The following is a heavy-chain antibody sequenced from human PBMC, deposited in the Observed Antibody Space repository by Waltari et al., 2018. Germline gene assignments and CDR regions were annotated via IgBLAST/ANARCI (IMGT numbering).Heavy chain of an antibody. CDR2: INLDGRIT. J-gene: IGHJ5*01. CDR3: VKYSSALLGDS. CDR1: GFTFSSYW. Sequence: EVQLVESGGGLVQPGGSLRLSCAASGFTFSSYWMHWVRQAPGKGLVALSHINLDGRITSYADSVKGRFTISRDNAKNTLFLQMNSLRADDTAMYYCVKYSSALLGDSWGQGTLVTVSS. D-gene: IGHD6-25*01. V-gene: IGHV3-74*01.